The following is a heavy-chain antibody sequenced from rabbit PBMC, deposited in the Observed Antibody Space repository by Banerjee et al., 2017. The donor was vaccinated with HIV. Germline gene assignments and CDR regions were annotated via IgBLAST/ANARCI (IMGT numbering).Heavy chain of an antibody. J-gene: IGHJ2*01. D-gene: IGHD4-2*01. CDR3: ARSYDSYAGSAYAAFDP. CDR1: GFSFSNKAV. Sequence: QEQLVESGGGLVKPGASLTLTCKASGFSFSNKAVMCWVRQAPGKGPEWIACIYAGDGSTDYASWAKGRFTISKTSSTTVTLQMTSLTAADTATYFCARSYDSYAGSAYAAFDPWGQGTLVTVS. V-gene: IGHV1S45*01. CDR2: IYAGDGST.